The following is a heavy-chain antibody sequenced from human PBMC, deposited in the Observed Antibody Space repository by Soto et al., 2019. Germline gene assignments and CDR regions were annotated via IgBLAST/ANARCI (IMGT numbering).Heavy chain of an antibody. D-gene: IGHD4-17*01. CDR1: GGTLNSYT. V-gene: IGHV1-69*01. J-gene: IGHJ4*02. CDR2: IIPVFGTT. Sequence: QVQLVQSGAEVKKPGSSVRVSCKASGGTLNSYTISWVRQAPGQGLEWMGGIIPVFGTTDYAQKFQGRVTITADQSTGTAYLDLLSLRSDDTAIYYCSISNSYGRGDFWGQRTLVTVSS. CDR3: SISNSYGRGDF.